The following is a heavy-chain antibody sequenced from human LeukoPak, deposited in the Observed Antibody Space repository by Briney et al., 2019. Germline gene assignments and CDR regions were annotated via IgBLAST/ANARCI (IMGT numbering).Heavy chain of an antibody. CDR2: IYYSGST. V-gene: IGHV4-59*12. D-gene: IGHD1-7*01. CDR3: ARLYGNYQNYFDY. J-gene: IGHJ4*02. CDR1: GGSISSYY. Sequence: PSETLSLTCTVSGGSISSYYWSWIRQPPGKGLEWIGYIYYSGSTNYNPSLKSRVTISVDASKNQSSLKLRSVTAADTAVYYCARLYGNYQNYFDYWGQGTLVTVSS.